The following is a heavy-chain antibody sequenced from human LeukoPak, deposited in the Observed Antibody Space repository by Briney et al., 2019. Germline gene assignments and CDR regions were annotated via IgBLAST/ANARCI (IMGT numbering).Heavy chain of an antibody. CDR2: IYYIGST. D-gene: IGHD6-19*01. V-gene: IGHV4-39*01. Sequence: SETLSLTCTVSGGSISSSSHYWGWIRKPPGKGLEWIGSIYYIGSTYYNPSLKSRVTISVDTSKNQFSLKLSSVTASDTAVYYCARLPITQWPFSFDLWGRGTLVTVSP. J-gene: IGHJ2*01. CDR3: ARLPITQWPFSFDL. CDR1: GGSISSSSHY.